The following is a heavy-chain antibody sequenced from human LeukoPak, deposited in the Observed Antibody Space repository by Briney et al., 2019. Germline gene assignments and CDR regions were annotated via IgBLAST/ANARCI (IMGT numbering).Heavy chain of an antibody. CDR2: IIPIFGTA. CDR1: GGTFSSYA. V-gene: IGHV1-69*06. CDR3: ATMVRGVISCFDP. D-gene: IGHD3-10*01. J-gene: IGHJ5*02. Sequence: GASVKVSCKASGGTFSSYAISWVRQAPGQGLEWMGGIIPIFGTANYAQKFQGRVTITADKSTSTAYMELSSLRSEDTAVYYCATMVRGVISCFDPWGQGTLVTVSS.